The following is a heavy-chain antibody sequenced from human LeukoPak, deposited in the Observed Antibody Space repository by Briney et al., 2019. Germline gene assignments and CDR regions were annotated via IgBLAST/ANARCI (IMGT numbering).Heavy chain of an antibody. J-gene: IGHJ3*02. CDR1: GYTFTSYA. V-gene: IGHV1-3*01. D-gene: IGHD1-26*01. Sequence: ASVKVSCKASGYTFTSYAMHRVRQAPEQRLEWMGWINAGNGNTKYSQKFQGRVTITRDTSASTAYMELSSLRSEDTAVYYCARDSLAPHSGSYFSRSFDAFDIWGQGTMVTVSS. CDR3: ARDSLAPHSGSYFSRSFDAFDI. CDR2: INAGNGNT.